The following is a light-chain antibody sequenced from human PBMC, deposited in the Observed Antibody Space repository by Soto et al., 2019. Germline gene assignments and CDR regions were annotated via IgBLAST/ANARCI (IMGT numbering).Light chain of an antibody. CDR2: GAS. Sequence: EIVLTQSPGTLALSPGERATISCRDSQSVSKYLAWYQQKPGQAPRLLIYGASSRATGIPDSFSGSGSGTDFTLTISRLEPEDFAVYYCQQYGGSPQTFGQGTKVDIK. CDR3: QQYGGSPQT. CDR1: QSVSKY. J-gene: IGKJ1*01. V-gene: IGKV3-20*01.